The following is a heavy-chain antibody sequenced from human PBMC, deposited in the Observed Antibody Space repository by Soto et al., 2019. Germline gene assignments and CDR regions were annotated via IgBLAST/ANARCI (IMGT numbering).Heavy chain of an antibody. CDR3: TRDPGRSWFDP. Sequence: ASVKVSCKASGYTFATYTLQWLRQAPGQSLEWMGWINSGNGDTKYSQTFQGRVTITSDTSASTAYMELSSLTSEDTAVYYCTRDPGRSWFDPWGQGTLVTVSS. D-gene: IGHD3-10*01. CDR1: GYTFATYT. J-gene: IGHJ5*02. CDR2: INSGNGDT. V-gene: IGHV1-3*01.